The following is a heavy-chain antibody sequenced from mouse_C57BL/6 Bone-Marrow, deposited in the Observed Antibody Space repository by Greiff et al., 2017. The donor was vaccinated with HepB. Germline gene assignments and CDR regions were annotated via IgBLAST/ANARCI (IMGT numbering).Heavy chain of an antibody. Sequence: EVQVVESGPSLVRPSQTLSLTCTVTGFSINSDCYWIWIRQFPGNKLEYIVYTFYSGITYYNPSLESRTYITRDTSKNQFSLKLSSVTTEDTATYYCARGYPYYYAMDYWGQGTSVTVSS. CDR1: GFSINSDCY. CDR3: ARGYPYYYAMDY. D-gene: IGHD2-12*01. V-gene: IGHV3-3*01. CDR2: TFYSGIT. J-gene: IGHJ4*01.